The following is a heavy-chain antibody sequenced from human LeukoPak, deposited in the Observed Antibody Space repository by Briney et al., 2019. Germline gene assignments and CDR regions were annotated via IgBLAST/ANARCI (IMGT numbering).Heavy chain of an antibody. Sequence: GGSLRLSCAASGFTFSSYEMNWVRQASGKGLEWISYISSSDGIIYYADSLKGRFTISRDNAKNSLYLQMNSLRAEDTAVYYCARDNYGTYYYYYYMDVWGKGTTVTVSS. CDR2: ISSSDGII. J-gene: IGHJ6*03. D-gene: IGHD4-17*01. V-gene: IGHV3-48*03. CDR3: ARDNYGTYYYYYYMDV. CDR1: GFTFSSYE.